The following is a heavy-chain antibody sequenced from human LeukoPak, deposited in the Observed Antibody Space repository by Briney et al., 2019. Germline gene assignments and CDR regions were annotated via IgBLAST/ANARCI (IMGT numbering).Heavy chain of an antibody. Sequence: KTSQTLSLTCAISGDSVSSNSAAWNWIRQSPSRGLEWLGRTYYRSRWYNDYAVSVKSRISIRPDTSRNQFSLKLTSVTAADTAVYYCARESFTSGWNDYWGQGALVTVSS. CDR2: TYYRSRWYN. J-gene: IGHJ4*02. CDR1: GDSVSSNSAA. CDR3: ARESFTSGWNDY. D-gene: IGHD6-19*01. V-gene: IGHV6-1*01.